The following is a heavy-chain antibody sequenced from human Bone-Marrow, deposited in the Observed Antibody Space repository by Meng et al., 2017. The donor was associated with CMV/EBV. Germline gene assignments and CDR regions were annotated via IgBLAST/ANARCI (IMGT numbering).Heavy chain of an antibody. Sequence: GGSLRLSCAASGFSVSNNYMTWVRQAPGKGLEWVSVIYRGGSTSYADSVKGRFTISRDNSKNTLYLQMNSLRAEDTAVYYCARVVPAAMYYYYYGMDVWGQGTTVTVSS. V-gene: IGHV3-66*01. CDR1: GFSVSNNY. CDR2: IYRGGST. J-gene: IGHJ6*02. D-gene: IGHD2-2*01. CDR3: ARVVPAAMYYYYYGMDV.